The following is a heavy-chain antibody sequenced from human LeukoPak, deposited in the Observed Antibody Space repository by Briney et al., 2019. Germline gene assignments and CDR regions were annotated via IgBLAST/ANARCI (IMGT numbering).Heavy chain of an antibody. D-gene: IGHD3-3*01. CDR2: IIPILGIA. CDR1: GGTFSSYA. CDR3: ARDLTIRAILNGY. J-gene: IGHJ4*02. Sequence: ASVKVSCKASGGTFSSYAISWVRQAPGQGLEWMGRIIPILGIANYAQKFQGRVTITADKSTSTAYMELRSLRSDDTAVYYCARDLTIRAILNGYWGQGTLVTVSS. V-gene: IGHV1-69*04.